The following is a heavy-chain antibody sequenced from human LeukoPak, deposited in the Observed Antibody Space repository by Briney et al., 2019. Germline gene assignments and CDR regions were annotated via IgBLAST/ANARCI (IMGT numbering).Heavy chain of an antibody. CDR2: ISSNGGST. J-gene: IGHJ6*04. CDR3: ARGEAAIFYYYGMDV. D-gene: IGHD2-2*01. CDR1: GFTFSSYA. V-gene: IGHV3-64*02. Sequence: GGSLGLSCAASGFTFSSYAMHWVRQAPGKGLEYVSAISSNGGSTYYADSVKGRFTISRDNSKNTLYLQMGSLRAEDMAVYYCARGEAAIFYYYGMDVWGKGTTVTVSS.